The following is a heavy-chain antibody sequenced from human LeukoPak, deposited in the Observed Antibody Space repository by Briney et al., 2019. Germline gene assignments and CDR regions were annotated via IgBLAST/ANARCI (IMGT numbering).Heavy chain of an antibody. D-gene: IGHD6-6*01. CDR2: ISSSGSYI. V-gene: IGHV3-21*01. CDR1: GFTSTSYF. J-gene: IGHJ4*02. CDR3: ARMGSSLYHYFDH. Sequence: PGGSLRLSCAASGFTSTSYFINWVRQAPGKGLEWVSSISSSGSYIYYADSVKGRFTISRDNAKNSLYLQMNSLRAEDTAVYYCARMGSSLYHYFDHWGQGALVTVSS.